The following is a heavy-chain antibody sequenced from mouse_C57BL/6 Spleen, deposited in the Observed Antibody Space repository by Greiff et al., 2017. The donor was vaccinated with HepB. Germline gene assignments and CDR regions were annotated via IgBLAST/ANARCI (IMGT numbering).Heavy chain of an antibody. CDR2: ISSGSSTI. V-gene: IGHV5-17*01. CDR3: ARPYDGYYDAMDY. Sequence: QGVESGGGLVKPGGSLKLSCAASGFTFSDYGMHWVRQAPEKGLEWVAYISSGSSTIYYADTVKGRFTISRDNAKNTLFLQMTSLRSEDTAMYYCARPYDGYYDAMDYWGQGTSVTVSS. J-gene: IGHJ4*01. CDR1: GFTFSDYG. D-gene: IGHD2-3*01.